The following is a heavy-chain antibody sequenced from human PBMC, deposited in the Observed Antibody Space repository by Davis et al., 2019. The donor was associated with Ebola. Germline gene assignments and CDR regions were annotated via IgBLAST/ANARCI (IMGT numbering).Heavy chain of an antibody. V-gene: IGHV3-30*02. J-gene: IGHJ4*02. Sequence: PGGSLRLSCAASGFTFSSYAMSWVRQAPGKGLEWVAFVQYDGSDKYYGDSVKGRFTISRDNSKSTLYLQMNSLRPDDTALYYCARQDDSGWYGIDEYWGQGTRVTVSS. CDR2: VQYDGSDK. CDR3: ARQDDSGWYGIDEY. CDR1: GFTFSSYA. D-gene: IGHD6-19*01.